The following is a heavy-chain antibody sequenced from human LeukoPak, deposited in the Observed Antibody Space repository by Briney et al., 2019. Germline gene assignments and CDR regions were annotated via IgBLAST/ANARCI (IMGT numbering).Heavy chain of an antibody. J-gene: IGHJ4*02. CDR1: GYTFTSYG. CDR3: ARPYYDSSAPPYDY. CDR2: ISAYNGNT. V-gene: IGHV1-18*01. D-gene: IGHD3-22*01. Sequence: ASVKVSCKASGYTFTSYGISWVRQAPGQGLEWMGWISAYNGNTNYVQKLQGRVTMTTDTSTSTAYMELRSLRSDDTAVYYCARPYYDSSAPPYDYWGQGTLVTVSS.